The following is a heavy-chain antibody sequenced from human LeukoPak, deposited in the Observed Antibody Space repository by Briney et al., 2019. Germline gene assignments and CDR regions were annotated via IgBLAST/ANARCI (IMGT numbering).Heavy chain of an antibody. CDR1: GGSISSGGYY. CDR2: IYYSGST. J-gene: IGHJ4*02. CDR3: ARGIVGATEFDY. D-gene: IGHD1-26*01. V-gene: IGHV4-31*03. Sequence: SQTLSLTCTVSGGSISSGGYYWSWIRQHPGKGLEWIGYIYYSGSTYYNPSLKSRVTISVDTSKNQFSLKLSSVTAADTAVYYCARGIVGATEFDYWAREPWSPSPQ.